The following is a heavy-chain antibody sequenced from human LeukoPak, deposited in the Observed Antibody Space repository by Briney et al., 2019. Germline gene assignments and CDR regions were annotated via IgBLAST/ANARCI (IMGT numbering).Heavy chain of an antibody. Sequence: ASVKVSCKASGYTFTSYYMHWVRQAPGQGLEWMGIINPSGGSTSYAQKFQGRVTMTRDTSTSTVYMELSSLRSEDTAVYYCAREDSSSLSTQYYFDYWGQGTLVTVS. CDR2: INPSGGST. CDR3: AREDSSSLSTQYYFDY. D-gene: IGHD6-6*01. V-gene: IGHV1-46*01. J-gene: IGHJ4*02. CDR1: GYTFTSYY.